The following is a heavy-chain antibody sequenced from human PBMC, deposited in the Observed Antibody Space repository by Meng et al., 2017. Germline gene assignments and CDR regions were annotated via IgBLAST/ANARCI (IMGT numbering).Heavy chain of an antibody. V-gene: IGHV1-46*01. CDR3: AREGSGSYYRFGWFDP. J-gene: IGHJ5*02. Sequence: QVQVVQSGAEVKKPGASVKVSCRTSGYTFSSYYMHWVRQAPGQGLEWMGLINPSGDSTSYVQKFQGRVTMTRDTSTSTVYMELSSLRSEDTAVYYCAREGSGSYYRFGWFDPWGQGTLVTVSS. D-gene: IGHD3-10*01. CDR1: GYTFSSYY. CDR2: INPSGDST.